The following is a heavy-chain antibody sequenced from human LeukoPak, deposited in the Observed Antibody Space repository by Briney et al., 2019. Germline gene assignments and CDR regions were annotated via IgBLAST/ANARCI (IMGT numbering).Heavy chain of an antibody. J-gene: IGHJ6*03. D-gene: IGHD2-15*01. CDR3: ARALRIYYYYYMDV. CDR2: IYHSGST. CDR1: GYSISSAYY. V-gene: IGHV4-38-2*02. Sequence: SETLSLTCTVSGYSISSAYYWGWIRQPPGKGLEWIGSIYHSGSTYYNPSLKSRVTISVDTSKNQFSLKLSSVTAADTAVYYCARALRIYYYYYMDVWGKGTTVTVSS.